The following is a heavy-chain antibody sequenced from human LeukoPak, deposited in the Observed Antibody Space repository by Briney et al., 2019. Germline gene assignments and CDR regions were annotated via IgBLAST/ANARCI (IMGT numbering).Heavy chain of an antibody. CDR2: IYYSGNT. CDR3: ARGVTMVRGVTSEFDY. CDR1: GGSISSYY. D-gene: IGHD3-10*01. V-gene: IGHV4-59*01. Sequence: PSETLSLTCTVSGGSISSYYWSWIRQPPGKGLEWIGYIYYSGNTNYNPSLKSRVTISVDTSKNQFSLKLSSVTAADTAVYYCARGVTMVRGVTSEFDYWGQGTLVTVSS. J-gene: IGHJ4*02.